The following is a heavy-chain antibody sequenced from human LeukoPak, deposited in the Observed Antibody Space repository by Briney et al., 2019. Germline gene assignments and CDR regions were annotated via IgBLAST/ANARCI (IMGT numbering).Heavy chain of an antibody. CDR2: VYSSGTT. Sequence: SETLSLTCSVSNGSISRYYWNWIRQSPGKGLEWIGFVYSSGTTSFNPSLESRVTISLATSRSQFSLQLRSVTTADTAVYYCARSPGFVDTSTGEWFDPWGPGALVIVSS. CDR1: NGSISRYY. J-gene: IGHJ5*02. CDR3: ARSPGFVDTSTGEWFDP. D-gene: IGHD7-27*01. V-gene: IGHV4-59*13.